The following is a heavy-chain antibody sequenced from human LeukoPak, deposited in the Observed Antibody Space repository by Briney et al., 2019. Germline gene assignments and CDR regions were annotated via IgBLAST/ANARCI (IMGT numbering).Heavy chain of an antibody. J-gene: IGHJ4*02. CDR1: GGSISSYY. CDR3: ARARDSSGWYVDS. CDR2: IYYSGST. D-gene: IGHD6-19*01. V-gene: IGHV4-59*01. Sequence: SETLSLTCTVSGGSISSYYWSWIRQPPGKGLEWIGYIYYSGSTNYNPSLKSRVTISVDTSKNQFSLKLSSVTAADTAVYYCARARDSSGWYVDSWGQGTLVTVSS.